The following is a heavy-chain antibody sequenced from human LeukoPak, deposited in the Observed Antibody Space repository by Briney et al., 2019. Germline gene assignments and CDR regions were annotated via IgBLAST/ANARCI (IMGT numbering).Heavy chain of an antibody. CDR3: AKDRLFDY. J-gene: IGHJ4*02. CDR1: GFTFSSYA. Sequence: GGSLRLSCAASGFTFSSYAMHWVRQAPGKGLEWVAVISYDGSNKYYADSVKGRFTISRDNSKNTLYLQMNSLRAEDTAVYYCAKDRLFDYWGQGTLVTVSS. CDR2: ISYDGSNK. D-gene: IGHD6-19*01. V-gene: IGHV3-30-3*01.